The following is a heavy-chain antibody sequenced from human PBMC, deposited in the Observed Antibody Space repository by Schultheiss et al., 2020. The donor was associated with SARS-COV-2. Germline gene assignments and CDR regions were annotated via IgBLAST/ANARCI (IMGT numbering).Heavy chain of an antibody. CDR3: ARGSYGDYDPYYYYGMDV. V-gene: IGHV4-4*07. Sequence: SETLSLTCTVSGGSISDYYWSWIRQPAGKGLEWIGRIFTSGSTIYNPSLKSRVTISVDTSKNQFSLKLSSVTAADTAVYYCARGSYGDYDPYYYYGMDVWDQGTTVTVSS. D-gene: IGHD4-17*01. CDR2: IFTSGST. J-gene: IGHJ6*02. CDR1: GGSISDYY.